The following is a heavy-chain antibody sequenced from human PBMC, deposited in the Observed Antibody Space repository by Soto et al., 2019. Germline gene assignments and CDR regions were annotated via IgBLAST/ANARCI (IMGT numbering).Heavy chain of an antibody. CDR3: ARLFDDARQNYDFWSGYHPRYYYYYGMDV. Sequence: PGESLKISCKGSGYRFTSYWISWVRQMPGKGLEWMGRIDPSDSYTNYSPSFQGHVTISADKSISTAYLQWSSLKASDTAMYYCARLFDDARQNYDFWSGYHPRYYYYYGMDVWGQGTTVTVSS. V-gene: IGHV5-10-1*01. D-gene: IGHD3-3*01. J-gene: IGHJ6*02. CDR2: IDPSDSYT. CDR1: GYRFTSYW.